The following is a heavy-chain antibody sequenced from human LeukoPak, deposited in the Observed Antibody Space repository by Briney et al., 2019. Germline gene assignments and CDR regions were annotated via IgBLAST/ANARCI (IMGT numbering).Heavy chain of an antibody. D-gene: IGHD6-6*01. CDR2: VYYTGST. J-gene: IGHJ5*02. V-gene: IGHV4-59*08. CDR3: TRRGGSSSSDWFDP. Sequence: SETLSLTCTVSGGSISNYYWSWIRQPPGKGLEWIGYVYYTGSTSYNPSLKSRVTISGDTSKNQFSLKLSSVTAADTAVYYCTRRGGSSSSDWFDPWGQGTLVIVSS. CDR1: GGSISNYY.